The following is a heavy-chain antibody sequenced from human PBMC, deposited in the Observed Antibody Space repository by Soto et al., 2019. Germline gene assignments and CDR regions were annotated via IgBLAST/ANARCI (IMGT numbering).Heavy chain of an antibody. J-gene: IGHJ4*02. D-gene: IGHD3-3*01. Sequence: GGSLRLSCAASGFTFSSYAMHWVRQAPGKGLEWVAVISYDGSNKYYADSVKGRFTISRDNSKNTLYLQMNSLRAEDTAVYYCARVDWSGSYFDYWGQGTLVTVSS. CDR1: GFTFSSYA. V-gene: IGHV3-30-3*01. CDR3: ARVDWSGSYFDY. CDR2: ISYDGSNK.